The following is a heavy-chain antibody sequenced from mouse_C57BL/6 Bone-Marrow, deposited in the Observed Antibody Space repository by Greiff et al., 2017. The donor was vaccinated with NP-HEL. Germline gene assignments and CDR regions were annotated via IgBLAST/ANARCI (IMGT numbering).Heavy chain of an antibody. CDR1: GYTFTSYW. D-gene: IGHD2-2*01. Sequence: VQLQQPGAELVRPGSSVKLSCKASGYTFTSYWMHWVKQRPIQGLEWIGNLDPSDSETHSNQKFKDKATLTVDKSSSTAYMQLSSLTSEESAVYYCVRGESYGYDRTWFAYWGQETLVTVSA. CDR3: VRGESYGYDRTWFAY. V-gene: IGHV1-52*01. CDR2: LDPSDSET. J-gene: IGHJ3*01.